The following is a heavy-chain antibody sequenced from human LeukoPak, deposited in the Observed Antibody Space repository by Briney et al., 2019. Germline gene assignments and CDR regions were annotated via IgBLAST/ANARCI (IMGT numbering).Heavy chain of an antibody. Sequence: GRSLRLSCAASGFTFSSYGMHWVRQAPGKGLEWVAVISYDGSNKYYADSVKGRFTISRDNSKNTLYLRMNSLRAEDTAVYYCANLRYWGQGTLVTVSS. CDR2: ISYDGSNK. CDR3: ANLRY. V-gene: IGHV3-30*18. J-gene: IGHJ4*02. CDR1: GFTFSSYG.